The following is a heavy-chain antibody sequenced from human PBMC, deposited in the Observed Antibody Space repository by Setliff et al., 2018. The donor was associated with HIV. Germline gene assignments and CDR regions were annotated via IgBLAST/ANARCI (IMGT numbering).Heavy chain of an antibody. J-gene: IGHJ4*02. D-gene: IGHD6-19*01. CDR1: GYTLTDLS. CDR2: FDPEDGDT. V-gene: IGHV1-24*01. CDR3: TTLKEQWLAEGGFDY. Sequence: ASVKVSCKVYGYTLTDLSMHWVRQVPGKGLEWMGRFDPEDGDTIYAEKFQGRVAMTEDTSTDRAYLELSSLRSEDTAVYYCTTLKEQWLAEGGFDYWGQGTLITVSS.